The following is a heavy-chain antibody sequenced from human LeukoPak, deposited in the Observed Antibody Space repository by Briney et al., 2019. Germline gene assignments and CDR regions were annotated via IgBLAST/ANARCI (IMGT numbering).Heavy chain of an antibody. CDR1: GFTFGDYA. D-gene: IGHD6-13*01. J-gene: IGHJ5*02. Sequence: PGGSLRLSCTASGFTFGDYAMSWFRQAPGKGLEWVAVISYDGSNKYYADSVKGRFTISRDNSKNTLYLQMNSLRAEDTAVYYCAKDSSSWFDPWGQGTLVTVSS. CDR2: ISYDGSNK. CDR3: AKDSSSWFDP. V-gene: IGHV3-30*04.